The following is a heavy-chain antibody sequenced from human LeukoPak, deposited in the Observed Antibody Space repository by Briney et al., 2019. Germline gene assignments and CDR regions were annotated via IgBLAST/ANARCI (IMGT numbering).Heavy chain of an antibody. Sequence: PGGSLRLSCAASGFTFSSYGMHWVRQAPGKGLEWVAVISYDGSNKYYADSVKGRFTISRDNSKSTLYLQMNSLRAEDTAVYYCAPGGWEDGYFDYWGQGTLVTVSS. D-gene: IGHD1-26*01. J-gene: IGHJ4*02. CDR2: ISYDGSNK. CDR3: APGGWEDGYFDY. CDR1: GFTFSSYG. V-gene: IGHV3-30*03.